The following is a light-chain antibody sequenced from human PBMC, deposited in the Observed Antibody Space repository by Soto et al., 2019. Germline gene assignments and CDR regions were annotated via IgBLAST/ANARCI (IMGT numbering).Light chain of an antibody. CDR3: QKFNTAPLT. CDR1: QAISVY. Sequence: DIQMTQSPSSLSASVGDRVTITCRASQAISVYLAWYQQKPGKVPKLLIYSASILQSGVPSRFSGSGSGTDFTLTISSLQPEDVATYYCQKFNTAPLTFGQGTRLEIK. CDR2: SAS. V-gene: IGKV1-27*01. J-gene: IGKJ5*01.